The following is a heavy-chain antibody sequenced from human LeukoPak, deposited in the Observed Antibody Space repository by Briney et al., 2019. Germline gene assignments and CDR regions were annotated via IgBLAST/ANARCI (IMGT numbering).Heavy chain of an antibody. CDR3: ARYYGSGSYHWFDP. CDR1: GGSVSSGSYY. Sequence: KPSETLSLTCTVSGGSVSSGSYYWSWIRQPPGKGLEWIGYIYYSGSTNYNPSLKSRVTISVDTSKNQFSLKLSSVTAADTAVYYCARYYGSGSYHWFDPWGQGTLVTVSS. V-gene: IGHV4-61*01. D-gene: IGHD3-10*01. J-gene: IGHJ5*02. CDR2: IYYSGST.